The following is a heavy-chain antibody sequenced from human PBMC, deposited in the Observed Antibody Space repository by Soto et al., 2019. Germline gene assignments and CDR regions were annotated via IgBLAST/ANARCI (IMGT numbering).Heavy chain of an antibody. CDR1: GFTFSSYA. J-gene: IGHJ6*04. Sequence: GGSLRLSCAASGFTFSSYAMSWVRQAPGKGLEWVSAISGSGGSTYYADSVKGRFTISRDNSKKTLYLQMNSLRAEDTAVYYCAKDGYVFYYGSGSYYNGMDVWGKGTTVTVSS. CDR2: ISGSGGST. V-gene: IGHV3-23*01. CDR3: AKDGYVFYYGSGSYYNGMDV. D-gene: IGHD3-10*01.